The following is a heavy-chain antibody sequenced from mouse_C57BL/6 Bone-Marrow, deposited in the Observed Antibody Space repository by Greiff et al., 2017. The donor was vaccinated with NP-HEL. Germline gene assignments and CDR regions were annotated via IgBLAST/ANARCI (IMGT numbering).Heavy chain of an antibody. CDR2: INYDGSSP. V-gene: IGHV5-16*01. J-gene: IGHJ1*03. CDR1: GFTFSDYY. D-gene: IGHD6-5*01. CDR3: ATESYRNHVRYLDV. Sequence: EVKLVESEGGLVQPGSSMKLSCTASGFTFSDYYMAWVRQVPEKGLEWVANINYDGSSPYYLDSLKSRFIISSDNANNILYLQMSSLKSEDTSAYYCATESYRNHVRYLDVGGTGTTVTVST.